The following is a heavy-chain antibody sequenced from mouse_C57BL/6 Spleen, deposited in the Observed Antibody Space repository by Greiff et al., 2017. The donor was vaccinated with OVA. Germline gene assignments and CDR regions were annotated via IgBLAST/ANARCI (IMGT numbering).Heavy chain of an antibody. CDR2: IYPGDGDT. J-gene: IGHJ3*01. CDR1: GYAFSSSW. CDR3: ARGDGDPLFAY. V-gene: IGHV1-82*01. D-gene: IGHD2-13*01. Sequence: VKLMESGPELVKPGASVKISCTASGYAFSSSWMHWVKQRPGKGLEWIGRIYPGDGDTNYNGKFKGKATLTADKSSSTAYMQLSSLTSEDSAVYFCARGDGDPLFAYGGQGTLVTVAA.